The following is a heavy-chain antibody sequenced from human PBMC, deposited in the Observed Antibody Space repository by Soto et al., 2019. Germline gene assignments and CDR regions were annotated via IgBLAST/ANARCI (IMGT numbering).Heavy chain of an antibody. CDR3: AKDLNYVSSGSYPDAFDI. CDR1: GFTFSSYA. V-gene: IGHV3-23*01. CDR2: ISGSGGST. Sequence: GGSLRLSCAASGFTFSSYAMSWVRQAPGKGLEWVSAISGSGGSTYYADSVKGRFTISRDNSKNTLYLQMNSLRAEDTAVYYCAKDLNYVSSGSYPDAFDIWGQGTMVIVSS. J-gene: IGHJ3*02. D-gene: IGHD3-22*01.